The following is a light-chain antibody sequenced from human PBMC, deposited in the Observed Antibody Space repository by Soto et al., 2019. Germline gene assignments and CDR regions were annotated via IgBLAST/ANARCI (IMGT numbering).Light chain of an antibody. CDR3: QHRSSWPLS. V-gene: IGKV3-11*01. J-gene: IGKJ4*01. CDR2: DAS. Sequence: EIVLTQSPATLSLSPGERATLSCRASQSVSSYLTWYQQQPGQAPRLLIYDASNRATGIPARFSGSGSGTDFTLTISSLEPEDFAVYYCQHRSSWPLSFGGGTKVEIK. CDR1: QSVSSY.